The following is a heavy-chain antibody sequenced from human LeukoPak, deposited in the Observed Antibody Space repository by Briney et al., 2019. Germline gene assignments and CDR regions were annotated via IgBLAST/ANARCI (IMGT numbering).Heavy chain of an antibody. CDR3: ARDLVERGYNFGRCDY. V-gene: IGHV3-21*01. D-gene: IGHD5-18*01. CDR2: MSSSSSYI. Sequence: GGSLRLSCTASGFTFSSYSMNWVRQAPGKGLEWVSSMSSSSSYIYYADSVKGRFTISRDNAKNSLYLQMNSLRAEDTAVYYCARDLVERGYNFGRCDYWGQGTLVTVSS. CDR1: GFTFSSYS. J-gene: IGHJ4*02.